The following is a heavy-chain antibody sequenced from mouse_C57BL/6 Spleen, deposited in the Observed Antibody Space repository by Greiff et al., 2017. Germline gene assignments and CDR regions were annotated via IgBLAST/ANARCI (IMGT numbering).Heavy chain of an antibody. V-gene: IGHV1-69*01. Sequence: QVQLQQPGAELVMPGASVKLSCKASGYTFTSYWMHWVKQRPGQGLEWIGEIDPSDSYTNYNQKLKGKSILTADKSSSTAYMMLRRLTSEDSAFYYCARGSNYSNFDVWGTGTTVTVSS. J-gene: IGHJ1*03. D-gene: IGHD2-5*01. CDR1: GYTFTSYW. CDR3: ARGSNYSNFDV. CDR2: IDPSDSYT.